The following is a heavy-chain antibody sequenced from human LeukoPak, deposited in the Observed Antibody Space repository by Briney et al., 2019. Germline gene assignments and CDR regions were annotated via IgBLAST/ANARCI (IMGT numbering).Heavy chain of an antibody. V-gene: IGHV1-69*15. CDR1: AGTFSSYA. Sequence: SVKVSCKASAGTFSSYAISWVRQAPGQGLEWIGSIIPIFGTANYAQKFQGRVTITADESTSTAYMELSSLRSEDTAVYYCATHLRYCSGGSCYVYYYYGMDVWGQGTTVTVSS. J-gene: IGHJ6*02. D-gene: IGHD2-15*01. CDR3: ATHLRYCSGGSCYVYYYYGMDV. CDR2: IIPIFGTA.